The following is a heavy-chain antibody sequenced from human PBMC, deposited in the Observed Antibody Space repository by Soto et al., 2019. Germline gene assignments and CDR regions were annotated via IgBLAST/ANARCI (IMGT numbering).Heavy chain of an antibody. Sequence: GVSLRLSCVASGFIFSNCWMHWVRQAPGMGLVWVSHINSDGSSTTYADSVRGRFTISRDNAKNTLYLQMNSLRAEDTAVYYCVRAIGHYGMDVWGRGTTVTGSS. D-gene: IGHD3-22*01. J-gene: IGHJ6*02. CDR1: GFIFSNCW. V-gene: IGHV3-74*01. CDR2: INSDGSST. CDR3: VRAIGHYGMDV.